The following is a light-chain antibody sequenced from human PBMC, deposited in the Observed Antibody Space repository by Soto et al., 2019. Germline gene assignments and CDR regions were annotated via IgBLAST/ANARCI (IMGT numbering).Light chain of an antibody. Sequence: QSVLTQPPSVSGAPGQRVTISCTGSSSNIGAGYDVHWYQQLPGTAPKLLIYGNSNRPSGVPDRFSGSKSGTSASLAITGREAEEEADYYCQSYDSGLRGWVFGGGTEVTVL. CDR3: QSYDSGLRGWV. CDR1: SSNIGAGYD. CDR2: GNS. V-gene: IGLV1-40*01. J-gene: IGLJ3*02.